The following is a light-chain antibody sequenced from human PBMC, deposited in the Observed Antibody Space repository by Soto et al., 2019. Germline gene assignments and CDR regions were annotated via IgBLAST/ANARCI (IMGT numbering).Light chain of an antibody. V-gene: IGLV1-44*01. J-gene: IGLJ3*02. Sequence: QPVLTQPPSASGTPGQRVTISCSGSSSNIGSNTVNWYQHLPGTAPKLLIYSNNQRTSGVPDRFSGSKSGTSASLAISGLQSEDEADYYCAAWDDSLNGWVFGGGTKLTVL. CDR3: AAWDDSLNGWV. CDR2: SNN. CDR1: SSNIGSNT.